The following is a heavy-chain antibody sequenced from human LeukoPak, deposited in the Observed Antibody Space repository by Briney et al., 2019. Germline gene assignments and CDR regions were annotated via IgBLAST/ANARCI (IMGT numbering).Heavy chain of an antibody. J-gene: IGHJ3*02. CDR2: IYPGDSDT. Sequence: GESLKIPCKGSGYSFTSYWIGWVRQMPGKGLEWMGIIYPGDSDTRYSPSFQGQVAISADKSISTAYLQWSSLKASDTAMYYCATRIAAAGTNAFDIWGQGTMVTVSS. CDR1: GYSFTSYW. D-gene: IGHD6-13*01. V-gene: IGHV5-51*01. CDR3: ATRIAAAGTNAFDI.